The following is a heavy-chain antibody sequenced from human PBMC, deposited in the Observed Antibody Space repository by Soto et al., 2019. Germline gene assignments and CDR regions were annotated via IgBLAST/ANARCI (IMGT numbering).Heavy chain of an antibody. Sequence: EVQLLESGGGLVQPGGSLRLSCAASGFTFGHYVMTWVRQAPGKGLEWVSTISGSAGGTYYADSVKGRFTISRDNSKSTLYLKMNSLRAEDTAIYYCAKDLQGGDFWSGYFSRDAFDFWGQGATVSVSS. J-gene: IGHJ3*01. CDR2: ISGSAGGT. D-gene: IGHD3-3*01. CDR3: AKDLQGGDFWSGYFSRDAFDF. CDR1: GFTFGHYV. V-gene: IGHV3-23*01.